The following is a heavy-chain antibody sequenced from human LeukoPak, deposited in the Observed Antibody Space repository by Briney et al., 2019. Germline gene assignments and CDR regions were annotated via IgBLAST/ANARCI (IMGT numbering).Heavy chain of an antibody. J-gene: IGHJ5*02. CDR2: ISGSGAKT. V-gene: IGHV3-23*01. CDR1: GFTFTNYA. Sequence: GGSLRLSCAASGFTFTNYAVIWVRQAPGKGLEWVSGISGSGAKTYYADSVKGRFTISRDNSRNTLYIQMNSLRVEDTAVYYCSKDPVPHGNGLYWFDPWGQGTLVTVSS. D-gene: IGHD1-14*01. CDR3: SKDPVPHGNGLYWFDP.